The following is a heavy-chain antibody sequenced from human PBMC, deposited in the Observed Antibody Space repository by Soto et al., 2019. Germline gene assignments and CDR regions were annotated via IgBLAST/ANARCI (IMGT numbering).Heavy chain of an antibody. V-gene: IGHV1-69*06. CDR3: ASPSRDSSGHATFDY. CDR1: GGTFSSYA. Sequence: QVQLVQSGAEVKKPGSSVKVSCKASGGTFSSYAISWVRQAPGQGLEWMGGIIPIFGTANYAQKFQGRVTITADKATSPAYMELSSLRSEATAVYYCASPSRDSSGHATFDYWGQGTLVTVSS. D-gene: IGHD3-22*01. J-gene: IGHJ4*02. CDR2: IIPIFGTA.